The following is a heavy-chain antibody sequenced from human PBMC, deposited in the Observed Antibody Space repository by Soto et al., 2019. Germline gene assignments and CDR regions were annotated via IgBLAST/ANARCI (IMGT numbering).Heavy chain of an antibody. J-gene: IGHJ4*02. D-gene: IGHD3-9*01. Sequence: EVQLLESGGGLVQPGGSLRLSCAASGFTFSNYAMSWVRQAPGKGLKWVSSISGSGDRTFSADSLKGRFAISRDNSRNMLFLQISSLGADDTAVYYCAKGRRDDVLTGFYLTYFDYWGQGTQVTVPS. CDR3: AKGRRDDVLTGFYLTYFDY. V-gene: IGHV3-23*01. CDR2: ISGSGDRT. CDR1: GFTFSNYA.